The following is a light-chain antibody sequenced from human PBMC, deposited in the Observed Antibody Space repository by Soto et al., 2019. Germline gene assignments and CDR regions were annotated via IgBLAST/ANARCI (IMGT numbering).Light chain of an antibody. V-gene: IGKV3-20*01. Sequence: EIVLTQYPGTLSLSNGERATLSCRASQSVSSSYLAWYQQKPGQAPRLLIYGASSRATGIPDRFSGSGSGTEFTLTISSLQPDDFATYFCQQYSDYSRTFGQGTKVDIK. J-gene: IGKJ1*01. CDR3: QQYSDYSRT. CDR1: QSVSSSY. CDR2: GAS.